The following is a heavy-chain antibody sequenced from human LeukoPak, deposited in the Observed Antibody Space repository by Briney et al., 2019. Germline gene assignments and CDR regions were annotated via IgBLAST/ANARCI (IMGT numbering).Heavy chain of an antibody. CDR2: IKQDGSEK. CDR1: GFTFSSYW. Sequence: GGSLRLSCAAPGFTFSSYWMSWVRQAPGKGLEWVANIKQDGSEKYYVDSVKGRFTISRDNAKSSLYLQMNSLRAEDTAVYYCATSRTLVYWGQGTLVTVSS. CDR3: ATSRTLVY. V-gene: IGHV3-7*05. J-gene: IGHJ4*02.